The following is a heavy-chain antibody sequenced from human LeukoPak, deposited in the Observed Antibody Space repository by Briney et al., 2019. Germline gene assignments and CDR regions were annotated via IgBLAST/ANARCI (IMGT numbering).Heavy chain of an antibody. CDR2: INPNSGGT. V-gene: IGHV1-2*02. CDR3: ARGTIFGVVIRFDP. Sequence: ASVKVSCKASGYTFTGYYMHWVRQAPGQGLEWMGWINPNSGGTNYAQKFQGRVTMPRDTSISTAYMELSRLRSDDTAVYYCARGTIFGVVIRFDPWGQGTLVTVSS. CDR1: GYTFTGYY. J-gene: IGHJ5*02. D-gene: IGHD3-3*01.